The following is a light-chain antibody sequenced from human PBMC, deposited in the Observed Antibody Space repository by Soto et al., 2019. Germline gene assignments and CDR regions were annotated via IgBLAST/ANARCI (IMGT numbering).Light chain of an antibody. CDR3: QQYDKYPLT. Sequence: DIQMTQSPSTLSASVGDRVTITCRASQSVRSWLAWYQQIPGRAPKFLIYDASSLESGVPSRFSGSGYGTEFTLTISNLQPDDFETYYCQQYDKYPLTLGGGTKVDI. J-gene: IGKJ4*01. CDR2: DAS. V-gene: IGKV1-5*01. CDR1: QSVRSW.